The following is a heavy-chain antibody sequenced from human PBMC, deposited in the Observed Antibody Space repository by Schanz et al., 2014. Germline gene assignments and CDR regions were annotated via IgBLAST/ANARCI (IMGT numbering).Heavy chain of an antibody. V-gene: IGHV3-11*01. J-gene: IGHJ3*02. Sequence: HVQLVESGGGLIQPGGSLRLSCAVSGFTVNTNYMSWVRQAPGKGLEWLSYISRDGTTSYYADSVKGRFTISRDNAKNSLYLEMTSLRGEDPAVYYCARENLNWEAFDIGGQGTVVTVSS. D-gene: IGHD7-27*01. CDR2: ISRDGTTS. CDR1: GFTVNTNY. CDR3: ARENLNWEAFDI.